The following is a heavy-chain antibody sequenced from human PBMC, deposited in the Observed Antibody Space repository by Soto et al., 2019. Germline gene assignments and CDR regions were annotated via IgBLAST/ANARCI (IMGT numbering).Heavy chain of an antibody. D-gene: IGHD3-22*01. CDR2: LIPIFGTA. J-gene: IGHJ4*02. CDR1: GGTFSSYA. V-gene: IGHV1-69*01. CDR3: ARGGIYYDCSGYHSYYFAY. Sequence: QVQLVQSGAEVKKPGSSVKVSCKASGGTFSSYAISWVRQSPGQGLEWMGGLIPIFGTANYAQKFQGRVTITAHESTSSAYMELSGLRSQDMAVYYCARGGIYYDCSGYHSYYFAYWGQGTLVSVSS.